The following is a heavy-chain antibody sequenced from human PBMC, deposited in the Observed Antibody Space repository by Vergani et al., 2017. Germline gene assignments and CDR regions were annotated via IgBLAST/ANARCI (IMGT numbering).Heavy chain of an antibody. CDR3: ARLYGRDSSGSKYFDY. CDR2: IHPADSDT. Sequence: EVQLVQSGAEVKKPGESLKISCQISGYSFTNYWIGWVRQMPGKVLEWMGIIHPADSDTRYSPSFQGLVTISVDKPISTAYLQRSSLRASDSAMYYCARLYGRDSSGSKYFDYWGQGTLGTVSS. CDR1: GYSFTNYW. V-gene: IGHV5-51*01. J-gene: IGHJ4*02. D-gene: IGHD3-22*01.